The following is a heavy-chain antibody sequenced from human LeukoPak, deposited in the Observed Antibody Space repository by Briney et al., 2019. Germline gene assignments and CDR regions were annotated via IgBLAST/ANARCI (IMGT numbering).Heavy chain of an antibody. CDR2: IYYSGST. CDR3: ARDCSGGSCYDY. D-gene: IGHD2-15*01. Sequence: SETLSLTCTVSGGSISSYYWSWIRQPPGKGLEWIGYIYYSGSTNYNPSLKSRVTISVDTSKNQFSLKLSSVTAADTAVYYCARDCSGGSCYDYWGQETLVTVSS. V-gene: IGHV4-59*01. J-gene: IGHJ4*02. CDR1: GGSISSYY.